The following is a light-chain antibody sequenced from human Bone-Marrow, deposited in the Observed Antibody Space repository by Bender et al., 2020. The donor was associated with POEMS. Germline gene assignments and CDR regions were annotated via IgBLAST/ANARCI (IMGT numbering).Light chain of an antibody. J-gene: IGLJ1*01. CDR3: KSYGGSNNWV. CDR1: RSDVGGYNY. CDR2: DVN. Sequence: QSALTQPASVSGSPGQSITISCTGTRSDVGGYNYVSWYQQHPGKAPKLMIYDVNNRPSGVSNRFSGSKSGNTASLSISGLQAEDEADYYCKSYGGSNNWVFGTGTTVTVL. V-gene: IGLV2-14*03.